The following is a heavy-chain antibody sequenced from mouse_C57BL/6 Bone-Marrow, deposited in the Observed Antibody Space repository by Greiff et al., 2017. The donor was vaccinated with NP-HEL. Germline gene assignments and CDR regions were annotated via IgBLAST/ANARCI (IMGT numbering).Heavy chain of an antibody. CDR3: ARKAYYSNYGGY. J-gene: IGHJ2*01. V-gene: IGHV1-19*01. D-gene: IGHD2-5*01. CDR1: GYTFTDYY. Sequence: VQLQQSGPVLVKPGASVKMSCKASGYTFTDYYMNWVKQSHGKSLEWIGVINPYNGGTSYNQKFKGKATLTVDKSSSTAYMELNSLTSEDSAVDYCARKAYYSNYGGYWGQGTTLTVSS. CDR2: INPYNGGT.